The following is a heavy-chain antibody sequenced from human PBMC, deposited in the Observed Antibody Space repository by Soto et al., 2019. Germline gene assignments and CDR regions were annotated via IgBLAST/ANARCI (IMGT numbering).Heavy chain of an antibody. CDR2: INHSGST. CDR1: GGSFSGYY. Sequence: PSETLSLTCAVYGGSFSGYYWSWIRQPPGKGLEWIGEINHSGSTNYNPSLKSRVTISVDTSKNQFSLKLSSVTAADTAVYYCASAAGKAVARRAFDIWGQGTMVTVSS. J-gene: IGHJ3*02. CDR3: ASAAGKAVARRAFDI. V-gene: IGHV4-34*01. D-gene: IGHD6-19*01.